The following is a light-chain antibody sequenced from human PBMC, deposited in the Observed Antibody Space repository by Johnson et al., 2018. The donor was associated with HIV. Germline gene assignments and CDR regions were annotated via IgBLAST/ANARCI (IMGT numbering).Light chain of an antibody. CDR3: GVWDASLSPHYV. Sequence: QSVLTQPPSVSAAPGQKVTISCSGSSSNIGNNYVSWYQQLPGTAPKLLIYEDNKRPSGIPDRFSGSKSGASATLGITGLQTGDAADDYCGVWDASLSPHYVLGTG. J-gene: IGLJ1*01. CDR1: SSNIGNNY. CDR2: EDN. V-gene: IGLV1-51*02.